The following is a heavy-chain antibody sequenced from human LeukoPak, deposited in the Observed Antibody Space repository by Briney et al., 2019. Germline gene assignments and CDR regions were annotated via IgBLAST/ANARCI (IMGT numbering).Heavy chain of an antibody. Sequence: SETLSLTCTVSGGSISSSSYYWGWIRQPPGKGLEWIGSIYYSGSTYYNPSLKSRVTISVDTSKNQFSLKLSSVTAADTAVYYCARDHGAEDVVVAARASGGLDVWGKGTTVTVSS. D-gene: IGHD2-15*01. CDR2: IYYSGST. J-gene: IGHJ6*04. CDR3: ARDHGAEDVVVAARASGGLDV. V-gene: IGHV4-39*02. CDR1: GGSISSSSYY.